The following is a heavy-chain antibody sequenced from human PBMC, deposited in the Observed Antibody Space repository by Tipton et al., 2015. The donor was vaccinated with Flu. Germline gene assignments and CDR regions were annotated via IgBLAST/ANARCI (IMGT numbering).Heavy chain of an antibody. CDR3: ARRDFTNYVSDPKNWFDR. V-gene: IGHV4-38-2*01. J-gene: IGHJ5*02. D-gene: IGHD4-11*01. Sequence: TLSLTCSVSGYSIRSAYYWGWVRRPPGKGLEWIGTIYHSGTTKYKPSLKSRVTISVDASKNQFYLEMRSVTAADMAVYFCARRDFTNYVSDPKNWFDRWGQGTLVTVSS. CDR2: IYHSGTT. CDR1: GYSIRSAYY.